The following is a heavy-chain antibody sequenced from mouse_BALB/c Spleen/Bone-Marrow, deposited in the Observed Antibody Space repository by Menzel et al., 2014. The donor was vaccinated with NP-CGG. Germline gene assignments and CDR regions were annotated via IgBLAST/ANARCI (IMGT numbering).Heavy chain of an antibody. CDR3: ARWLLQYFDV. V-gene: IGHV1S81*02. CDR1: GYTFTSYW. J-gene: IGHJ1*01. D-gene: IGHD2-3*01. CDR2: IIPSNGRT. Sequence: QVQLQHSGAELVKPGASVKLSCKSSGYTFTSYWMHWVKQRPGQGLEWIGEIIPSNGRTNYNEKFKSKATLTVDKSSNTAYMQLSSLTSEDSAVYYCARWLLQYFDVWGAGTTVTVSS.